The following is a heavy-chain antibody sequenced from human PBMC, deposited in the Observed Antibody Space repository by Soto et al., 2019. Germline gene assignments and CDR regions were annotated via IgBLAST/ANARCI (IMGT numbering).Heavy chain of an antibody. Sequence: SETLSLTCAVSGGSISSSNWWSWVRQPPGKGLEWIGEIYHSGSTNYNPSLKSRVTISVDKSKNQFSLKLSSVTAADTAVYYCARAPFENYYYYYMDVWGKGTTVTVSS. CDR1: GGSISSSNW. J-gene: IGHJ6*03. V-gene: IGHV4-4*02. CDR3: ARAPFENYYYYYMDV. CDR2: IYHSGST.